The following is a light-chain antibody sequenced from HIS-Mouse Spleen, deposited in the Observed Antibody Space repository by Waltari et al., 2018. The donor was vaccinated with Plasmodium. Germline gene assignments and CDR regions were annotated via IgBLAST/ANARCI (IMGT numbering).Light chain of an antibody. CDR1: ALPKKY. Sequence: SYELTQPPSVSVSPGQTARITCSGDALPKKYASWDQQKSGQDPGLVIYEDSKRPAGVPERVSGSSSGTMATLTIRGAQVEDEADYYCYSTDSSGNHRVFGGGTKLTVL. CDR3: YSTDSSGNHRV. V-gene: IGLV3-10*01. J-gene: IGLJ3*02. CDR2: EDS.